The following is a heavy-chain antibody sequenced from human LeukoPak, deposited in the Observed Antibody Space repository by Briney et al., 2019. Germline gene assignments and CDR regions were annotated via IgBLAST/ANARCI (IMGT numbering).Heavy chain of an antibody. Sequence: GGSLRLXCAASGFTFSSYEMNWVRQAPGKGLEWVSYISSSGSTIYYADSVKGRFTISRDNAKNSLYLQMNSLRAEDTAVYYCARWVAPYYYFDYWGQGTLVTVSS. CDR1: GFTFSSYE. D-gene: IGHD2-15*01. J-gene: IGHJ4*02. CDR2: ISSSGSTI. CDR3: ARWVAPYYYFDY. V-gene: IGHV3-48*03.